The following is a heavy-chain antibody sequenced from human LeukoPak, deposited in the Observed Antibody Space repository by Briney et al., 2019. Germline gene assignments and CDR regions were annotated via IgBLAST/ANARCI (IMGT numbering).Heavy chain of an antibody. CDR1: GFTFSSYA. D-gene: IGHD3-22*01. CDR2: ISDSGSNT. V-gene: IGHV3-23*01. J-gene: IGHJ6*03. CDR3: ARGPMGGDSSGYYYYYYYMDV. Sequence: GGSLRLSCAASGFTFSSYALIWVRQAPGKGLEWVSGISDSGSNTYYADSVKGRFTISRDNSKNTVSLQMNSLRAEDTAVYYCARGPMGGDSSGYYYYYYYMDVWGKGTTVTVSS.